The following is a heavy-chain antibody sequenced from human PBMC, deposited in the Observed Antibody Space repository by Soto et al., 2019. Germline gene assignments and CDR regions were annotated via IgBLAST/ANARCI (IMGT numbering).Heavy chain of an antibody. Sequence: GGSLRLSCAASGFTFDDHAMHWVRQVPGKGLEWVSGINWNSGSIGYGDSVKGRFAISRDNAKNSLHLQMNSLSAEDTAFYYCVKDESINWYSGHFRHWGQGXLVTVYS. V-gene: IGHV3-9*01. D-gene: IGHD6-13*01. CDR3: VKDESINWYSGHFRH. J-gene: IGHJ1*01. CDR2: INWNSGSI. CDR1: GFTFDDHA.